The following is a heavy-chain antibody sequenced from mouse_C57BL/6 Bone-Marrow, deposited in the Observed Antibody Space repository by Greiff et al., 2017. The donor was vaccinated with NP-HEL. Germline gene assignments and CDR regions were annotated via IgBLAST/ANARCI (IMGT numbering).Heavy chain of an antibody. V-gene: IGHV3-6*01. J-gene: IGHJ2*01. CDR1: GYSITSGYY. CDR3: ARGRILDY. CDR2: ISYDGSN. Sequence: DVQLQESGPGLVKPSQSLSLTCSVTGYSITSGYYWNWIRQFPGNKLEWMGYISYDGSNNYNPSLKNRISITRDTSKNQFFLKLNSVTTEDTATYYCARGRILDYWGQGTTLTVSS.